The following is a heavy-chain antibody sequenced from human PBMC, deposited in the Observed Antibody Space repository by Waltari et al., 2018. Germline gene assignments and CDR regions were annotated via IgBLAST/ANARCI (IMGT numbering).Heavy chain of an antibody. CDR1: GGRLRSYA. V-gene: IGHV1-69*01. CDR2: IIPIFGTA. CDR3: ARGRRSYPNYYYMDV. Sequence: QVQLVQSGAEVKKPGSSVKVSCKASGGRLRSYALGWVRQAPGQGLEWMGGIIPIFGTANYAQKFQGRVTITADESTSTAYMELSSLRSEDTAVYYCARGRRSYPNYYYMDVWGKGTTVTVSS. J-gene: IGHJ6*03. D-gene: IGHD1-26*01.